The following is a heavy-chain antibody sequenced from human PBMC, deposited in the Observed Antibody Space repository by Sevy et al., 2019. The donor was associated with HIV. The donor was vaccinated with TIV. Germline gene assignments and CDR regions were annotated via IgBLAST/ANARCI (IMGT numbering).Heavy chain of an antibody. Sequence: SETLSLTCTVSGGSISSSSYYWGWIRQPPGKGRGGIGGIYYSGTTYSNQSLRSRVTISVDTSKNQFSLKLSSVTAADTAVYYCASLNSSWGPYMDVWGKGTTVTVSS. J-gene: IGHJ6*03. CDR1: GGSISSSSYY. D-gene: IGHD6-13*01. CDR2: IYYSGTT. V-gene: IGHV4-39*01. CDR3: ASLNSSWGPYMDV.